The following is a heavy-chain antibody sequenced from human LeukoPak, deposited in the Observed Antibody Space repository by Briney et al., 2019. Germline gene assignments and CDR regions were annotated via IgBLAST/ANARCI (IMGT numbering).Heavy chain of an antibody. CDR3: ARASATYYYDSSGSLFDY. CDR1: GFTFSSYG. CDR2: ISYDGSNK. V-gene: IGHV3-30*03. J-gene: IGHJ4*02. Sequence: GGSLRLSCAASGFTFSSYGMHWVRQAPGKGLEWVAVISYDGSNKYYADSVKGRFTISRDNAKNSLYLQMNSLRAEDTAVYYCARASATYYYDSSGSLFDYWGQGTLVTVSS. D-gene: IGHD3-22*01.